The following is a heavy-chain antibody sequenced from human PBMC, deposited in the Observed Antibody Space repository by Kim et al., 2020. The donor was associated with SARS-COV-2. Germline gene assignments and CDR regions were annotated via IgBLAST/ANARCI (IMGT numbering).Heavy chain of an antibody. CDR2: IRSKAYGGTT. J-gene: IGHJ6*02. D-gene: IGHD3-10*01. CDR3: TRGGFGILWFGELLRRSHYYYGMDV. V-gene: IGHV3-49*03. Sequence: GGSLRLSCTASGFTFGDYAMSWFRQAPGKGLEWVGFIRSKAYGGTTEYAASVKGRFTISRDDSKSIAYLQMNSLKTEDTAVYYCTRGGFGILWFGELLRRSHYYYGMDVWGQGTTVTVSS. CDR1: GFTFGDYA.